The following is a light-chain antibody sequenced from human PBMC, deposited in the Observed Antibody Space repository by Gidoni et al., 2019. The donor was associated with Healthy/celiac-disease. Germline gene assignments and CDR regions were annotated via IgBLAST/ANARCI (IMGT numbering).Light chain of an antibody. CDR1: SGHTSYA. CDR3: QTWGTGWV. CDR2: LNSDGSH. J-gene: IGLJ3*02. V-gene: IGLV4-69*01. Sequence: QLVLPQSPSASASLRPSVKLTCTLSSGHTSYAIAWHQQQPEKGPRYLMKLNSDGSHSKGDGIPDRFSGSSSGAERYLTISSLQSEDEADYYCQTWGTGWVFGGGTKLTVL.